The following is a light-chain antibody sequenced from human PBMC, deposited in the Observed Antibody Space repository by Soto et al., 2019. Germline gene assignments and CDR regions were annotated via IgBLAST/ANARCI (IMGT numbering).Light chain of an antibody. CDR2: EVN. CDR3: SSHSSSSAYYV. V-gene: IGLV2-14*01. J-gene: IGLJ1*01. CDR1: SSDIGYYDY. Sequence: QSALTQPASVSGSPGQSITISCTGTSSDIGYYDYVSWYQHHSGKAPKLIIYEVNSRPSGVSNRFSGSKSVNTASLTISGLQAEDAADYFCSSHSSSSAYYVFGTGTKLTVL.